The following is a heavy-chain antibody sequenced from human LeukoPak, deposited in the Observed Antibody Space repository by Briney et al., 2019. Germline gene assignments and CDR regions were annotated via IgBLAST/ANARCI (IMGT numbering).Heavy chain of an antibody. CDR2: ISAYNGNT. Sequence: ASVKVSCKASGYTFTSYGISWVRQAPGQGLEWMGWISAYNGNTNYAQKLQGRVTMTTDTSTSTAYMELRSLRSDDTAVYYCARDDIVVVPAAMGLLVYWGQGTLVTVSS. CDR3: ARDDIVVVPAAMGLLVY. D-gene: IGHD2-2*01. CDR1: GYTFTSYG. J-gene: IGHJ4*02. V-gene: IGHV1-18*01.